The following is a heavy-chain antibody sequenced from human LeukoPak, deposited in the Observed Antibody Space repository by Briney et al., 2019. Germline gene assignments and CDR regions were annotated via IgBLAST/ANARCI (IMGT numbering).Heavy chain of an antibody. V-gene: IGHV3-23*01. CDR3: ARDDGAAAGLFDY. J-gene: IGHJ4*02. Sequence: GGSLRLSCVASGFSFHSYAMTWVRQAPGKGLEWVSGISGSAVSTHYADSVKGRFTISRDNAKNSLYLQMNSLRAEDTAVYYCARDDGAAAGLFDYWGQGTRVTVSS. D-gene: IGHD6-13*01. CDR2: ISGSAVST. CDR1: GFSFHSYA.